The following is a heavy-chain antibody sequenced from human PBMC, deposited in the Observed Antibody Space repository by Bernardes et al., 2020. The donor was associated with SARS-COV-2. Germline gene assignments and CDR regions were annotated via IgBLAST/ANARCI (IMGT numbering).Heavy chain of an antibody. CDR2: ISAYNGNT. Sequence: ASVKVSCMASGYTFTSYVISWVRQAPGQGLEWMGWISAYNGNTNYAQKLQGRVTMTTDTSTSTAYMELRSLRSDDTAVYYCARGLSPYWYFDLWGRGTLVTVSS. CDR3: ARGLSPYWYFDL. V-gene: IGHV1-18*01. J-gene: IGHJ2*01. CDR1: GYTFTSYV.